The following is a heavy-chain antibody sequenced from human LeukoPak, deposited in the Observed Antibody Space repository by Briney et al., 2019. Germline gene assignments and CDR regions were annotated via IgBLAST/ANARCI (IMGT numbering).Heavy chain of an antibody. CDR2: IDTDGSST. CDR1: GFTFSSYW. J-gene: IGHJ6*02. D-gene: IGHD5-18*01. Sequence: PGGSLRLSCAASGFTFSSYWMHWVRQTPEKGLVWVSRIDTDGSSTIYADSVKGRFTISRDNAKNSLYLQMISLRAEDTAVYYCARDVIDTAMPILYYYYGMDVWGQGTTVTVSS. V-gene: IGHV3-74*01. CDR3: ARDVIDTAMPILYYYYGMDV.